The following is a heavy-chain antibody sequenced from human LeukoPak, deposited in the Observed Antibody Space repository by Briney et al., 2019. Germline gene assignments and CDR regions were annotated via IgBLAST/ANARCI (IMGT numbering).Heavy chain of an antibody. V-gene: IGHV3-30*01. J-gene: IGHJ4*02. CDR2: ISYDGSNK. Sequence: PGGSLRLSCAASGFTFSSYAMHWVRQAPGKGLEWVAVISYDGSNKYYADSVKGRFTISRDNSKNTLYLQMNSLRAEDTAVYYCARMRYQLLYYFGYWGQGTLVTVSS. D-gene: IGHD2-2*01. CDR1: GFTFSSYA. CDR3: ARMRYQLLYYFGY.